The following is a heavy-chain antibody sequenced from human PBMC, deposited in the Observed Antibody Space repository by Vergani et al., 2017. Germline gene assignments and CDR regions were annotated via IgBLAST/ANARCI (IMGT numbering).Heavy chain of an antibody. V-gene: IGHV3-49*03. Sequence: EVQLLESGGGLVQPGRSLRLSCTASGFTFGDYAMSWFRQAPGKGLEWVGFIRSKAYGGTTEYAASVKGRFTISIDDSKSISYLQMNSLKTEDTAVYYCTRQRIEYCSSTSCYRGEYYFDYWGQGTLVTVSS. J-gene: IGHJ4*02. CDR1: GFTFGDYA. CDR2: IRSKAYGGTT. D-gene: IGHD2-2*01. CDR3: TRQRIEYCSSTSCYRGEYYFDY.